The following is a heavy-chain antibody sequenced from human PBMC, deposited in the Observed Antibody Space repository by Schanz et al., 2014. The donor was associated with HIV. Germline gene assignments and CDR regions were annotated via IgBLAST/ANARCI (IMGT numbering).Heavy chain of an antibody. D-gene: IGHD3-10*01. CDR2: ISGSGGST. V-gene: IGHV3-23*04. Sequence: VQLVESGGGVVQPGRSLRLSCAASGFTFSSHWMHWVRQAPGKGLVWVSSISGSGGSTYYADSVKGRFTISRDNSKNTLYLQMNSLRAEDTAVYYCARVFGRTYGWPDYWGQGTLVTVSS. CDR3: ARVFGRTYGWPDY. J-gene: IGHJ4*02. CDR1: GFTFSSHW.